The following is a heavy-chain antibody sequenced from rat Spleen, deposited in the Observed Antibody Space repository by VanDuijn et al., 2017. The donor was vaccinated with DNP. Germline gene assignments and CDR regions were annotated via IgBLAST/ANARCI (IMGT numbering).Heavy chain of an antibody. CDR1: GLSLTSYS. J-gene: IGHJ2*01. V-gene: IGHV2-6*01. CDR2: MSSGGNT. Sequence: QVQLKESGPGLVQPSQTLSLTCTVSGLSLTSYSVAWIRQPPGKGLEWIAAMSSGGNTFYTSTLRSRLSISRDTSKSQVLLRMNSLQPEDTAMYFCASSDYSDGGNYYGYFDFWGQGVMVTVSS. CDR3: ASSDYSDGGNYYGYFDF. D-gene: IGHD1-12*02.